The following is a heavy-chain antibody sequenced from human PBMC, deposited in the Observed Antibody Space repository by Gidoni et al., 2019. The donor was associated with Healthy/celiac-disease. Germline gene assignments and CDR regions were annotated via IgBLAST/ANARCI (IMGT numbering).Heavy chain of an antibody. J-gene: IGHJ5*02. V-gene: IGHV4-59*01. CDR3: ARCPGPVRSNDIVLMPDELTNWFDP. CDR1: GGSLISYY. D-gene: IGHD2-8*01. Sequence: QVQLQESGPGLVKPSETLSLTCTVSGGSLISYYWLWTRQPPGKGLEWSGYIYYSGSTNYNPSLKSRVTISVDTSKNQFSLRLSSVTAADTAVYYCARCPGPVRSNDIVLMPDELTNWFDPWGQGTLVTVSS. CDR2: IYYSGST.